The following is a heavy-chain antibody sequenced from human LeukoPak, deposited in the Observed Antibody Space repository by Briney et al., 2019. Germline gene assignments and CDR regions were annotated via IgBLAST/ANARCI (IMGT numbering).Heavy chain of an antibody. V-gene: IGHV3-7*03. Sequence: GGSLRLSCAASGFTFSSYWMTWVRQAPGKGLEWVANIKQDGSVKYYVDSVKGRFTISRDNSKNTLYLQMNTLRAEDTAVYYCVRAARQYYFDYWGQGTLVTVSS. D-gene: IGHD6-6*01. CDR2: IKQDGSVK. CDR3: VRAARQYYFDY. J-gene: IGHJ4*02. CDR1: GFTFSSYW.